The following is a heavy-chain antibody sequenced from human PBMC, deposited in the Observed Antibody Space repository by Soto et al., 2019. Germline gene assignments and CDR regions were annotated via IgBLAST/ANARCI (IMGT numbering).Heavy chain of an antibody. D-gene: IGHD2-21*02. V-gene: IGHV4-4*07. CDR2: IYTSGST. J-gene: IGHJ5*02. CDR1: GGSISSYY. CDR3: ARDEPWGTHIVVVTALNWFDP. Sequence: KASETLSLTCTVSGGSISSYYWSWIRQPAGKGLEWIGRIYTSGSTNYNPSLRSRVTMSVDTSKNQFSLKLSSVTAADTAVYYCARDEPWGTHIVVVTALNWFDPWGQGTLVTSPQ.